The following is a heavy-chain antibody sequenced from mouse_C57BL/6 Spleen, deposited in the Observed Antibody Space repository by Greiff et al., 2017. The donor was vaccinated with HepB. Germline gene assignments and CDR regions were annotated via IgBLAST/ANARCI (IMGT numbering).Heavy chain of an antibody. D-gene: IGHD1-1*01. V-gene: IGHV1-15*01. CDR1: GYTFTDYE. CDR2: IDPETGGT. CDR3: TRKTYYGSIPWYFDV. Sequence: QVQLQQSGAELVRPGASVTLSCKASGYTFTDYEMHWVKQTPGHGLEWIGAIDPETGGTAYNQKFKGKAILTADKSSSTAYMELRSLTSEDSAVYYCTRKTYYGSIPWYFDVWGTGTTVTVSS. J-gene: IGHJ1*03.